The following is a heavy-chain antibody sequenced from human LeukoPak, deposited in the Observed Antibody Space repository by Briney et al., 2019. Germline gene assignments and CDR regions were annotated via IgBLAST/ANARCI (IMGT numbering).Heavy chain of an antibody. V-gene: IGHV3-7*03. CDR1: GYTFSPYW. CDR2: ISNGGSAT. CDR3: TRENYVPDS. J-gene: IGHJ4*02. D-gene: IGHD3-10*02. Sequence: GGSLRLSCVASGYTFSPYWMSWVRQTPGKALEWVASISNGGSATYYVDSVRGRFTIPRDDAKNSLFLQMNGLGADDTAVYYCTRENYVPDSWGQGTLVTVSS.